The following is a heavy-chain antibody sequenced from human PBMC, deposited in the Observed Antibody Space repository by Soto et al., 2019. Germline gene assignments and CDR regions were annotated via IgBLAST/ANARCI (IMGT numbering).Heavy chain of an antibody. J-gene: IGHJ6*02. CDR1: GYTFTGYA. V-gene: IGHV1-3*01. CDR2: INSGNGNT. D-gene: IGHD3-3*02. Sequence: QVQLVQSGAEVKKPGASVQVSCKTSGYTFTGYAIHWVRQAPGQRLEWMGWINSGNGNTKYSQKFQGRVTITRDTSANTVYMDLTSLRSEDTAVYSCARGASYPAFYVMDVWGQGTTVTVSS. CDR3: ARGASYPAFYVMDV.